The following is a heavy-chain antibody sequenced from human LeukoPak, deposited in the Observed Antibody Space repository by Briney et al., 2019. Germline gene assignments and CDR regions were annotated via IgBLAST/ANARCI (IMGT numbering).Heavy chain of an antibody. J-gene: IGHJ6*04. CDR1: GGSISSGGYY. D-gene: IGHD2-21*02. CDR2: IYYSGST. Sequence: TLSLTCTVSGGSISSGGYYWSWIRQHPGKGLEWIGYIYYSGSTYYNPSLKSRVTISVYTSKNQFSLKLSSVTAADTAVYYCARAKAPPCGGDCYTVISYYYYGMDVWGKGTTVTVSS. CDR3: ARAKAPPCGGDCYTVISYYYYGMDV. V-gene: IGHV4-31*03.